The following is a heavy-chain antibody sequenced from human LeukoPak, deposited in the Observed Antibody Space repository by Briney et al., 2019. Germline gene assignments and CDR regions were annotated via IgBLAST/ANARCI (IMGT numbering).Heavy chain of an antibody. D-gene: IGHD2-21*02. J-gene: IGHJ4*02. V-gene: IGHV4-34*01. CDR1: GGSFSGYY. CDR2: INHSGST. CDR3: ARGDRIVVVTAIGPLDY. Sequence: SETLSLTCAVYGGSFSGYYWSWIRQPPGKGLEWIGEINHSGSTNYNPSPKSRVTISVDTSKNQFSLKLSSVTAADTAVYYCARGDRIVVVTAIGPLDYWGQGTLVTVSS.